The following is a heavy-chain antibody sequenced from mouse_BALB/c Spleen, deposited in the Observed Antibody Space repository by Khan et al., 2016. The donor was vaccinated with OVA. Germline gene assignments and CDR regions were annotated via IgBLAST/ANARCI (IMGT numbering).Heavy chain of an antibody. CDR1: GFSLSISGMG. Sequence: QVTLKESGPGILQPSQTLSLTCSFSGFSLSISGMGVSWIRQSSGKGLEWLAHIYWDDHKRYNPSLKSRLTISKDTSRTQVSLNITSVDTADTATYYCVRRRDWYFDYWGQGTTLTVAS. J-gene: IGHJ2*01. CDR3: VRRRDWYFDY. V-gene: IGHV8-12*01. D-gene: IGHD3-3*01. CDR2: IYWDDHK.